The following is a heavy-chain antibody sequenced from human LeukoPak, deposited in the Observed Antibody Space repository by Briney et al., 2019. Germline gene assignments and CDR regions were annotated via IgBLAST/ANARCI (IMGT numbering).Heavy chain of an antibody. D-gene: IGHD6-13*01. CDR2: IKEDGREK. V-gene: IGHV3-7*03. CDR1: GFTFSSSW. Sequence: PGGSLRLSCATSGFTFSSSWMSWVRQAPGKGLECVANIKEDGREKYYVDSVKGRFIISRDNSKNTLYLQMNSLRAEDTAVYYCAKDPTAAELEWFDPWGQGTLVTVSS. CDR3: AKDPTAAELEWFDP. J-gene: IGHJ5*02.